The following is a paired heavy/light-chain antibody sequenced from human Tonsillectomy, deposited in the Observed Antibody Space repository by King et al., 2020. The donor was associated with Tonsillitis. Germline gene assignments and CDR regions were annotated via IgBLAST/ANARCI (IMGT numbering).Light chain of an antibody. CDR3: QQYGSSPQT. CDR2: GAS. CDR1: QSVSSSF. J-gene: IGKJ4*01. Sequence: IVLTQSPGTLSLSPGERATLSCRASQSVSSSFLAWYQQSPGQAPRLLIYGASSRATGIPDRFSGSGSGTDFTLTISRLEPEDFAVYYCQQYGSSPQTFGGGTKVEIK. V-gene: IGKV3-20*01.
Heavy chain of an antibody. Sequence: QVQLVQSGAEVKKPGSSVKVSCKASGGTFSSYAISWVRQAPGQGFEWMGGIIPIFGTPNYAQEFQGRVTIIADAPTSTAYMELSSLRSEDTAIYYCARGGWVASMRVLHAFDIWGQGTMVTVSS. V-gene: IGHV1-69*01. J-gene: IGHJ3*02. D-gene: IGHD2-8*01. CDR2: IIPIFGTP. CDR1: GGTFSSYA. CDR3: ARGGWVASMRVLHAFDI.